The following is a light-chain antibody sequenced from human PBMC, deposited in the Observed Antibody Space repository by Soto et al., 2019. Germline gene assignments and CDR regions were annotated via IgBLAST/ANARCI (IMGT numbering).Light chain of an antibody. V-gene: IGKV4-1*01. Sequence: DIVMTQSPDSLAVSLGERATINCKSSQSVLYSSNNKNYLAWYQQKPGQPPKLLIYWASTRESGVPDRFSGSGSGTDFTLTISSLQAEDVAVYYCHQYYRTPLTFGPGTKVDIK. CDR3: HQYYRTPLT. CDR1: QSVLYSSNNKNY. CDR2: WAS. J-gene: IGKJ3*01.